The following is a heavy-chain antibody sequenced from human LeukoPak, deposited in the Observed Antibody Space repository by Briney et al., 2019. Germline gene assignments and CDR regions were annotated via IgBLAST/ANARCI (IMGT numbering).Heavy chain of an antibody. V-gene: IGHV1-69*01. CDR2: IIPIFGTA. J-gene: IGHJ4*02. Sequence: GASVKVSCKASGGTFSRYAISWVRQAPGQGLEWMGGIIPIFGTANYAQKFQGRVTITADESTSTAYMELSSLRSEDTAVYYCARGWVETSSWEEYFDYWGQGTLVTVSS. CDR3: ARGWVETSSWEEYFDY. D-gene: IGHD6-13*01. CDR1: GGTFSRYA.